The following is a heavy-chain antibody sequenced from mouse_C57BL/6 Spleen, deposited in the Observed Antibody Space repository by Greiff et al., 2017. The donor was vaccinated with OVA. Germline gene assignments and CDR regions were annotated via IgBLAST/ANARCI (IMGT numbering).Heavy chain of an antibody. CDR2: ISSGGDYI. V-gene: IGHV5-9-1*02. CDR1: GFTFSSYA. CDR3: TREGAMDALFAY. D-gene: IGHD1-1*02. Sequence: EVKLEESGEGLVKPGGSLKLSCAASGFTFSSYAMSWVRQTPEKRLAWVAYISSGGDYIYYADTVKGRFTISRDNARNTLYLQMSSLKSEDTAMYYCTREGAMDALFAYWGQGTLVTVSA. J-gene: IGHJ3*01.